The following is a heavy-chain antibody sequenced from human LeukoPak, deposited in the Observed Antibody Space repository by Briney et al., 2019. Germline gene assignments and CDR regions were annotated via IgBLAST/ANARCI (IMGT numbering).Heavy chain of an antibody. Sequence: ASVKVSCKASGYTFTSYDINWVRQATGQGLEWMGWMNPNSGNTGYAQKFQGRVTMTRNTSISTAYMELSSLRSEDTAVYYCAPTRDYGSGSYYYVLYYWGQGTLVTVSS. J-gene: IGHJ4*02. CDR3: APTRDYGSGSYYYVLYY. CDR1: GYTFTSYD. D-gene: IGHD3-10*01. CDR2: MNPNSGNT. V-gene: IGHV1-8*01.